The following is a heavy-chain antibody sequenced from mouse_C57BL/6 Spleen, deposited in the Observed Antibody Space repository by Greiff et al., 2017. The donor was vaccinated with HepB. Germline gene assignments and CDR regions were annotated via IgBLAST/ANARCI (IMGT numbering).Heavy chain of an antibody. CDR3: ARQSGPSFLGF. V-gene: IGHV5-6*02. CDR2: ISSGGSYT. Sequence: DVKLVESGGDLVKPGGSLKLSCAASGFTFSSYGMSWVRQTPDKRLEWVATISSGGSYTYYPDSVKGRYTISRDNAKNTLYLQMSSLKSEDTAMYYCARQSGPSFLGFWGKGTTLTVSS. CDR1: GFTFSSYG. J-gene: IGHJ2*01. D-gene: IGHD1-3*01.